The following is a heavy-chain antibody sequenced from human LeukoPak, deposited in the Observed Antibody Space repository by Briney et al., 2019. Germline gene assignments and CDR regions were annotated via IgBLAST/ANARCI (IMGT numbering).Heavy chain of an antibody. CDR3: AKMRGYCSGGSCYSWYFDY. CDR1: GFAFSTYA. Sequence: GGSLRLSCAASGFAFSTYAMSWVRQAPGKGLEWVSTIGGSGSSTYYADSVKGRFTISRDNSKSTLYLQMNSLRAEDTAVYYCAKMRGYCSGGSCYSWYFDYWGQGTLVTVSS. D-gene: IGHD2-15*01. J-gene: IGHJ4*02. V-gene: IGHV3-23*01. CDR2: IGGSGSST.